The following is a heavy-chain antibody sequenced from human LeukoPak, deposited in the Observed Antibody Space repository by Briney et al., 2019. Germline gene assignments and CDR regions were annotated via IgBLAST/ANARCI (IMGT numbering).Heavy chain of an antibody. CDR2: ISYDGSNK. D-gene: IGHD3-10*01. CDR1: GFTLSSHA. V-gene: IGHV3-30*04. J-gene: IGHJ4*02. Sequence: PGGSLRLSCAASGFTLSSHAMSWVRQAPGKGLEWVAVISYDGSNKYYADSVKGRFTISRDNSKNTLYLQMNSLRAEDTAVYYCARSYGSGSYSPDGFDYWGQGTLVTVSS. CDR3: ARSYGSGSYSPDGFDY.